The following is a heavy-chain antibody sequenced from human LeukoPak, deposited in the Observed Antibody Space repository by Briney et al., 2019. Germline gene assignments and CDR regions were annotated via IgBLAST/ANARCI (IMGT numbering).Heavy chain of an antibody. J-gene: IGHJ4*02. V-gene: IGHV3-74*01. Sequence: GGSLRLSCAASGFTFSSYWMHWVRQAPGKGLVWVSRINSDGSSTSYADSVKGRFTISRDNAKNTLYLQMNSLRAEDTAVYYRARSGYSSTVPDYWGQGTLVTVSS. CDR3: ARSGYSSTVPDY. CDR1: GFTFSSYW. D-gene: IGHD6-13*01. CDR2: INSDGSST.